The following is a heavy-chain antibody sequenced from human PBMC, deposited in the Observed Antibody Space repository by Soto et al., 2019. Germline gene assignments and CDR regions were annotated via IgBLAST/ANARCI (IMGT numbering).Heavy chain of an antibody. J-gene: IGHJ6*01. CDR1: GYSVSSNSAA. Sequence: SQTPPLTCAISGYSVSSNSAAWNCIRQSPSRALEWLGRTYYRSKWYNDYALSVKSRITINPGTSKNQFSLQLNSVTPEDTAVYYCARGKKEQLGYYYGMDVWGRGTTFTVSS. CDR2: TYYRSKWYN. D-gene: IGHD6-13*01. V-gene: IGHV6-1*01. CDR3: ARGKKEQLGYYYGMDV.